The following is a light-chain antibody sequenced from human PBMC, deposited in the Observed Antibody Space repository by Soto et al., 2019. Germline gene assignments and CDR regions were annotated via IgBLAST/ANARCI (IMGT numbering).Light chain of an antibody. CDR3: QQYGSSLYT. Sequence: EIVLTQSPGTLSLSPGERATLSCRASQSVSSSYLAWYQQKPGQAPRLLIYGASSRATGIPDRFSGSGSGTDFTLTSSRLEPEDFAVDYCQQYGSSLYTFGQGTKLEIK. CDR1: QSVSSSY. CDR2: GAS. V-gene: IGKV3-20*01. J-gene: IGKJ2*01.